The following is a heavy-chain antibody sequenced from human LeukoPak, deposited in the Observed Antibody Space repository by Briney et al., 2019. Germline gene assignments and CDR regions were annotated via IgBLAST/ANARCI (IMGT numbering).Heavy chain of an antibody. V-gene: IGHV3-43D*03. CDR3: AKLLDY. D-gene: IGHD2-15*01. CDR1: GFTFDDYA. J-gene: IGHJ4*02. CDR2: ISWDGGST. Sequence: GGSLRLSCAASGFTFDDYAMHWVRQAPGKGLEWVSLISWDGGSTYYADSVKGRFTISRDNSKNSLYLQMNSLRAEDTAVYYCAKLLDYWGQGTLVTVSS.